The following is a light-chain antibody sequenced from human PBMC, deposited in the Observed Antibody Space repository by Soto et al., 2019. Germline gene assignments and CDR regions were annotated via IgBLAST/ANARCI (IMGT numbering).Light chain of an antibody. CDR3: QQYNDGPPIT. CDR1: QSVSNN. J-gene: IGKJ5*01. CDR2: YAS. V-gene: IGKV3-15*01. Sequence: EIMMTQSPATLSVSPGERATLSCRASQSVSNNVAWYQQKPGQVPRLLIYYASTRATGIPARFSGSGSGTEFPLTISSLQSEDFALYYCQQYNDGPPITFGQGTRLEMK.